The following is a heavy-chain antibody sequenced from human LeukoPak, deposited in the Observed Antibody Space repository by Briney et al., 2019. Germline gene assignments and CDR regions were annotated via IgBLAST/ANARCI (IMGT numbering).Heavy chain of an antibody. CDR1: VGTFSSYA. Sequence: GASVKVSCKASVGTFSSYAISWVRQAPGQGLEWMGGIIPIFGTANYAQKFQGRVTITADESTSTAYMELSSLRSEDTAVYYCARDRYSGSYALYYYYGMDVWGQGTTVTVSS. D-gene: IGHD1-26*01. CDR3: ARDRYSGSYALYYYYGMDV. V-gene: IGHV1-69*13. CDR2: IIPIFGTA. J-gene: IGHJ6*02.